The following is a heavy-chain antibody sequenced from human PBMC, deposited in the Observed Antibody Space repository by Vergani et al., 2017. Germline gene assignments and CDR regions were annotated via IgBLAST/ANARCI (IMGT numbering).Heavy chain of an antibody. D-gene: IGHD2-2*01. CDR2: INAGNGNT. J-gene: IGHJ4*02. V-gene: IGHV1-3*01. Sequence: QVQLVQSGAEVKKPGASVKVSCKASGYTFTSYAMHWVRQAPGQRLEWMGWINAGNGNTKYSQKFQGRVTITRDTSAGTAYMELSSLRSEVTAVYYWARAPPRKYCSSTSCYGGPLAYFDYWGQGTLVTVSS. CDR3: ARAPPRKYCSSTSCYGGPLAYFDY. CDR1: GYTFTSYA.